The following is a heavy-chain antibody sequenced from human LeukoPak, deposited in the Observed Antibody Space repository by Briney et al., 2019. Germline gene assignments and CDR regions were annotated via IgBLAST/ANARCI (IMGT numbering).Heavy chain of an antibody. Sequence: SETLSLTCTVSGGSISSYYWSWIRQPPGKGLEWIGYAYYSGSTNYNPSLKSRVTTSVDMSKNQFSLKLSSVTAADTAVYYCARAKLWATIDYWGQGTLVTVSS. CDR2: AYYSGST. CDR1: GGSISSYY. V-gene: IGHV4-59*01. D-gene: IGHD5-12*01. CDR3: ARAKLWATIDY. J-gene: IGHJ4*02.